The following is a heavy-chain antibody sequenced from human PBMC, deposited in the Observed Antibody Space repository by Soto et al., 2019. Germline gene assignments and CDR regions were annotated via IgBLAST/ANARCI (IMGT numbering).Heavy chain of an antibody. CDR1: GDSLRSSYHY. CDR3: VRVEMYAGEFPPNFDR. V-gene: IGHV4-39*01. D-gene: IGHD2-8*01. J-gene: IGHJ4*01. CDR2: IYYTGNT. Sequence: PSETLSLTCTVSGDSLRSSYHYWGWIRQSPXKGLEWIGSIYYTGNTYYNPSLKSRVSISVDMATNEISLRLRAESVADTAVYYCVRVEMYAGEFPPNFDRWGHGALVTVAS.